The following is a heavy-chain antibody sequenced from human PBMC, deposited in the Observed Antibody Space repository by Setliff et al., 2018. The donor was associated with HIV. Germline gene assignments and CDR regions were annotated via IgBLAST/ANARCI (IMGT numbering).Heavy chain of an antibody. CDR2: INPSDNRT. CDR1: GYTFNNYY. Sequence: GASVKVSCKASGYTFNNYYMHWVRQAPGQGLEWMGIINPSDNRTYYAQKFQGRVTMTRDTSTSSVYMELRSLRPEDTAVYYCTRDRGGYPSWAQIPWFDPWGQGTPVTVSS. CDR3: TRDRGGYPSWAQIPWFDP. J-gene: IGHJ5*02. V-gene: IGHV1-46*02. D-gene: IGHD2-15*01.